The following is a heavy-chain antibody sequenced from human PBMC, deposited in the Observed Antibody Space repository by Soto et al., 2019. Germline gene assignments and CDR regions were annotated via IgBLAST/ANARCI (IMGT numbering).Heavy chain of an antibody. D-gene: IGHD3-16*01. V-gene: IGHV3-66*01. J-gene: IGHJ4*02. CDR2: IYSGGST. CDR1: GFTVSTKY. CDR3: AIDPWAADY. Sequence: EVQLVESGGGLVQPGGSLRLSCAASGFTVSTKYMSWVRPAPGKGLEWVSVIYSGGSTFYADSVRGRFTISRANSNNTVNLQMNSLRAEDTAVYYCAIDPWAADYWGQGTLVTVSS.